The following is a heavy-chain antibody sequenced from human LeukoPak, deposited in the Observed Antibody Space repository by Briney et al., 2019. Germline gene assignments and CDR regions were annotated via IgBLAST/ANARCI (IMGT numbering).Heavy chain of an antibody. CDR2: INSDGGST. D-gene: IGHD2-2*01. Sequence: PGGSLRLSCAASGFTFSSYWIHWVRQAPGKGLVWVSRINSDGGSTSYADSVKGRYTISRDNAKNTLYLQMNSLRAEDTAVYYCARDVPLRCYYGMDDWGQRTTVTVSS. V-gene: IGHV3-74*01. CDR3: ARDVPLRCYYGMDD. J-gene: IGHJ6*02. CDR1: GFTFSSYW.